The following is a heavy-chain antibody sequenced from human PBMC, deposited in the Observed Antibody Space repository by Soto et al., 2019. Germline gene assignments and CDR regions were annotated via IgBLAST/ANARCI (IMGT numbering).Heavy chain of an antibody. CDR1: GYPVTAYY. V-gene: IGHV1-2*02. CDR2: VNPATGAA. CDR3: ARGGGVGVAGSAAFDM. Sequence: QLHLVQSGAVVKKPGASVTVSCSASGYPVTAYYMHWVRQAPGRGLEWMGGVNPATGAAKYTQTCQGRVHMARDTATSTVFMELSGLTSEDKAVFFCARGGGVGVAGSAAFDMWGQGTLVTVSS. D-gene: IGHD3-3*01. J-gene: IGHJ3*02.